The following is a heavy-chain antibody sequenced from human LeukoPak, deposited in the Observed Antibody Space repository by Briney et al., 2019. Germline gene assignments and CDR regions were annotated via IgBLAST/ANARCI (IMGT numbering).Heavy chain of an antibody. CDR3: AKGVWASRFDS. CDR2: INHSGSI. J-gene: IGHJ5*01. V-gene: IGHV4-34*01. Sequence: SETLSLTCAVYGASFSYDYWSWIRQAPGKGLEWIGEINHSGSITYNPSLKSRVTISAEKSKSQFSLRLTSVTAADTAVYYCAKGVWASRFDSWGQGTLVTVSS. CDR1: GASFSYDY. D-gene: IGHD7-27*01.